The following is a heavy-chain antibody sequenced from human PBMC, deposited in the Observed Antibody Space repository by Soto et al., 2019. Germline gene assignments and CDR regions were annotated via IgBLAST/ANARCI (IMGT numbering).Heavy chain of an antibody. Sequence: EVQLVESGGGLVKPGGSLRLSCAASGFTFSNAWMNWVRQAPGKGLEWVGRIKSKTDGGTTDYAAPVKGRFTISRDDSKITLYLQVNSLKTEDTAVYYCTTSPALRFLEGLFDYWGQGTLVTVSS. V-gene: IGHV3-15*07. CDR2: IKSKTDGGTT. CDR3: TTSPALRFLEGLFDY. J-gene: IGHJ4*02. D-gene: IGHD3-3*01. CDR1: GFTFSNAW.